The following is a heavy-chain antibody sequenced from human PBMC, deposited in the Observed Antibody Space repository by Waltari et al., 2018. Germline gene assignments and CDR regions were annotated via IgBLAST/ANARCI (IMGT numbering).Heavy chain of an antibody. CDR2: IYHSGST. J-gene: IGHJ6*03. CDR1: GYSISSGYY. D-gene: IGHD2-2*01. V-gene: IGHV4-38-2*02. Sequence: QVQLQESGPGLVKPSETLSLTCTVSGYSISSGYYWGWIRQPPGKGLEWIGSIYHSGSTYYNPSLKSRVTISVDTSKNQFSLKLSSVTAADTAVYYCARDSIGYCSSTSCYYYMDVWGKGTTVTISS. CDR3: ARDSIGYCSSTSCYYYMDV.